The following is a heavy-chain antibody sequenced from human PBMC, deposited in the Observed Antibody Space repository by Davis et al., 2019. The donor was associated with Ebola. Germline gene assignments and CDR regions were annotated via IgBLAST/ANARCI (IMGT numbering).Heavy chain of an antibody. J-gene: IGHJ4*02. CDR2: IYYSGST. CDR1: GGFITTSSYY. CDR3: ARLRGGNPGY. V-gene: IGHV4-39*01. D-gene: IGHD4-23*01. Sequence: SNTLSLTVTVSGGFITTSSYYCGWIRQPPGKGLEWIGSIYYSGSTYYNPSLKSRVTISGDTSYNQFSLKLSSVTVADTAVYYCARLRGGNPGYWGQGTLVTVSS.